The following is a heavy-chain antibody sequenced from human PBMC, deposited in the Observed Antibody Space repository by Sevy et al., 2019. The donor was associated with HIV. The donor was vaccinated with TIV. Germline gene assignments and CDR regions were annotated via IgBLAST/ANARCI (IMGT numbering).Heavy chain of an antibody. D-gene: IGHD6-19*01. V-gene: IGHV4-39*02. CDR1: GDSISSNNFY. J-gene: IGHJ4*01. Sequence: SETLSLTCTVSGDSISSNNFYWGWVRQPPEKGVEWIGSIYYTGSTYYNPSLKSRVTISVDTSKNQFSLKLTSVTAADTAVYYCAREAVALDYWGQGTLVTVSS. CDR2: IYYTGST. CDR3: AREAVALDY.